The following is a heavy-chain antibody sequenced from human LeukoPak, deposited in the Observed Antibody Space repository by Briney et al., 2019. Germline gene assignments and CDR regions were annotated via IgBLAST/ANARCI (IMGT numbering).Heavy chain of an antibody. J-gene: IGHJ6*03. D-gene: IGHD5-18*01. CDR3: ARGVRQLWHYMDV. Sequence: ASETLSLTCAVYGGSFSGYYWSWIRQPPGKGLEWIGEINHSGSTNYNPSLKSRVTISVYTSKNQFSLKLSSVTAADTAVYYCARGVRQLWHYMDVWGKGTTVTVSS. CDR1: GGSFSGYY. V-gene: IGHV4-34*01. CDR2: INHSGST.